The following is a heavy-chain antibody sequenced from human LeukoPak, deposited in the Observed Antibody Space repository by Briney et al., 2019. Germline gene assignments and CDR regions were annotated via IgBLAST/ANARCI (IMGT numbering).Heavy chain of an antibody. CDR2: INHSGST. CDR1: GGSFSGYY. Sequence: SETLSLTCAVYGGSFSGYYWSWIRQPPGKGLEWIGEINHSGSTNYNPSLKSRVTISVDTSKNQFSLKLSSVTAADTAVYYCARGRGWLRRTAHFLHWFDPWGQGTLVTVSS. D-gene: IGHD5-12*01. CDR3: ARGRGWLRRTAHFLHWFDP. V-gene: IGHV4-34*01. J-gene: IGHJ5*02.